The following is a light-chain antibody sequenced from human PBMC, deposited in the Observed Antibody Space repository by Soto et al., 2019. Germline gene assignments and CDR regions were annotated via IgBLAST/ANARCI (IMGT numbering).Light chain of an antibody. V-gene: IGKV1-33*01. J-gene: IGKJ3*01. CDR2: AAS. CDR1: QDISHY. Sequence: DIQMTQSPSSLSASVGDRVTITCQASQDISHYLNWYQQKPGKAPRLLIYAASNLETGVPSRFSGSGSGTDFTFTISSLQPEDIATYYCQQYDNLLFTFGPGTKVDIK. CDR3: QQYDNLLFT.